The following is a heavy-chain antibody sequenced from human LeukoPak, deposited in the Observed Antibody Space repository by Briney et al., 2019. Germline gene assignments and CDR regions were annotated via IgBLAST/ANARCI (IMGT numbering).Heavy chain of an antibody. Sequence: ASVKVSCKASGYTFTSYGISWVRQAPGQGLEWMGWISAYNGNTNYAQKLQGGVTMTTDTSTSTAYMELRSLRSDDTAVYYCARVGAIVVVPAATQEDYWGQGTLVTVS. CDR2: ISAYNGNT. V-gene: IGHV1-18*01. D-gene: IGHD2-2*01. CDR3: ARVGAIVVVPAATQEDY. CDR1: GYTFTSYG. J-gene: IGHJ4*02.